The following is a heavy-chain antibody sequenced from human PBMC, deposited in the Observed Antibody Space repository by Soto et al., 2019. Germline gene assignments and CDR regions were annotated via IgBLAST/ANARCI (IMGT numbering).Heavy chain of an antibody. Sequence: QVQLQQWGAGLLKPSETLSLTCAVYGGSFSGYYWSWIRQPPGKGLEWIGEINHSGSTNYNPSLRSRVTISVDTSKNQFSLKLSSVTAADTAVYYCARGHKGRRVTRHRWFDPWGQGTLVTVSS. CDR1: GGSFSGYY. V-gene: IGHV4-34*01. CDR2: INHSGST. CDR3: ARGHKGRRVTRHRWFDP. J-gene: IGHJ5*02. D-gene: IGHD1-26*01.